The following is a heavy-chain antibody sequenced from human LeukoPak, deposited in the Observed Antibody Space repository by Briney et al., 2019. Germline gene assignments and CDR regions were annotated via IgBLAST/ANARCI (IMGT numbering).Heavy chain of an antibody. CDR1: GFTFSSYS. Sequence: SGGSLRLSCAASGFTFSSYSMNWVRQAPGKGLEWVANINQDGSEKYYVDSVKGRFTISRDNAKNSLYLQMSSLRAEDTAVYYCARGGSSGWLPFDPWGQGTLVTVSS. V-gene: IGHV3-7*03. CDR2: INQDGSEK. D-gene: IGHD6-19*01. J-gene: IGHJ5*02. CDR3: ARGGSSGWLPFDP.